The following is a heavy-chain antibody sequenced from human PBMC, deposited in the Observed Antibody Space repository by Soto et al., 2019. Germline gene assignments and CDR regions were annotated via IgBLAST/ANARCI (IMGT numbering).Heavy chain of an antibody. CDR3: ARAGDGYSLTSDNYYYYYGMDV. CDR1: GFIFSRHW. J-gene: IGHJ6*02. CDR2: IKEDGSEQ. Sequence: GGFLRLSCAASGFIFSRHWMSWVRQAPGKGLEWVANIKEDGSEQYYVDSMRGRFTISRDNAKNSLYLQMNSLRGEDTAVYYCARAGDGYSLTSDNYYYYYGMDVWGQGTTVTVSS. V-gene: IGHV3-7*03. D-gene: IGHD4-4*01.